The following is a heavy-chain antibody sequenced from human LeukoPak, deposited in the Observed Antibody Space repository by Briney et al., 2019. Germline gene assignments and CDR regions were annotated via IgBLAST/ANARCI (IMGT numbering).Heavy chain of an antibody. CDR3: ARGHSYGYGVDV. D-gene: IGHD5-18*01. Sequence: TGGSLRLSCVASGFTFSSYWMHWVRQAPGKGLVWVSRINTDGSSGSYADSVKGRFTISRDNAKNTLYLQMNSLRAEDTAVYYCARGHSYGYGVDVWGQGTTVTVSS. J-gene: IGHJ6*02. CDR2: INTDGSSG. V-gene: IGHV3-74*01. CDR1: GFTFSSYW.